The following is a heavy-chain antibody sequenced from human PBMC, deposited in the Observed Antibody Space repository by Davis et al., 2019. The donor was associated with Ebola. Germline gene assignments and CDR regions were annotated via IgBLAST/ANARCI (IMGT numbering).Heavy chain of an antibody. J-gene: IGHJ5*02. V-gene: IGHV3-21*04. Sequence: GGSLKISCAASGFTFSTYSMSWVRQAPGKGLEWVSSISSDSDYIYYADSAKGRFTISRDNSKNTLYLQMNSLRAEDTAVYYCARRLSSWGQGTLVTVSS. CDR1: GFTFSTYS. CDR2: ISSDSDYI. CDR3: ARRLSS. D-gene: IGHD2/OR15-2a*01.